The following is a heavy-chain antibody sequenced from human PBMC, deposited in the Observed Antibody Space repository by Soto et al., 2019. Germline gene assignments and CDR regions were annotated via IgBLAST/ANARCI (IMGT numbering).Heavy chain of an antibody. CDR3: ASLAAAGGMDV. D-gene: IGHD6-13*01. V-gene: IGHV4-59*01. CDR1: GGSISSYY. J-gene: IGHJ6*02. Sequence: KASETLSLTCTVSGGSISSYYWSWIRQPPGKGLEWIGYIYYSGSTNYNPSLKSRVTISVDTSKNQFSLKLSSVTAADTAVYYCASLAAAGGMDVWGQGTTVTVSS. CDR2: IYYSGST.